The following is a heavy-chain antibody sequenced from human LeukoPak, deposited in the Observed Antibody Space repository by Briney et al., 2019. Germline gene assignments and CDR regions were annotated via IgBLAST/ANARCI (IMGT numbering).Heavy chain of an antibody. D-gene: IGHD2-2*01. CDR1: GGSISSGGYY. CDR2: IYYSGST. J-gene: IGHJ6*02. V-gene: IGHV4-31*03. Sequence: PSETLSLTCTVSGGSISSGGYYWSWIRQHPGKGLGWIVYIYYSGSTYYNPSLKSRVTISVDTSKNQFSLKLSSVTAADPAVYYCARVGYCSSTSCFAAMDVWGQGTTVTVSS. CDR3: ARVGYCSSTSCFAAMDV.